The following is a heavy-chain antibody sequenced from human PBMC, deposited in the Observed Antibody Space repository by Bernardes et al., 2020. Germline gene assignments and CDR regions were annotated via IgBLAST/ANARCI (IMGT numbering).Heavy chain of an antibody. Sequence: RGSLRLSCAASGFTFSSYSMNWVRQAPGKGLAWVSYISSSSSTLYYADSVKGRFTISRDNAKNSLYLQMNSLRAEDTAVYYCAREYCSGGSCYEFDYWGQGTLVTVSS. CDR2: ISSSSSTL. CDR1: GFTFSSYS. D-gene: IGHD2-15*01. CDR3: AREYCSGGSCYEFDY. J-gene: IGHJ4*02. V-gene: IGHV3-48*01.